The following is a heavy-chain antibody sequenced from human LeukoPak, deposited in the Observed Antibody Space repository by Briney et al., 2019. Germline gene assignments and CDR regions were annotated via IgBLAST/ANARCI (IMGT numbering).Heavy chain of an antibody. CDR3: GKDYYRRGVAATADY. CDR1: GFTFSSYA. Sequence: GGSLRLSCAASGFTFSSYAMHWVRQAPGKGLEWVAVISYDGSNKYYADSVKGRFTISRDNSKNTLYLQMNSLRAEDTAVYYCGKDYYRRGVAATADYWGQGTLVTVSS. V-gene: IGHV3-30*04. D-gene: IGHD2-15*01. J-gene: IGHJ4*02. CDR2: ISYDGSNK.